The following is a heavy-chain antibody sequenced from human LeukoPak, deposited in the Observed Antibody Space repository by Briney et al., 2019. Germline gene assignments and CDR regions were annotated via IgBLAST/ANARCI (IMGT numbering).Heavy chain of an antibody. Sequence: ASVKVSCKASGYTFTSYGISWVRQATGQGLEWMGWISAYNGNTNYAQKLQGRVTMTTDTSTSTAYMELRSLRSDDTAVYYCARCGEPSYDILTGYSRFDYWGQGTLVTVSS. V-gene: IGHV1-18*01. CDR2: ISAYNGNT. J-gene: IGHJ4*02. CDR3: ARCGEPSYDILTGYSRFDY. CDR1: GYTFTSYG. D-gene: IGHD3-9*01.